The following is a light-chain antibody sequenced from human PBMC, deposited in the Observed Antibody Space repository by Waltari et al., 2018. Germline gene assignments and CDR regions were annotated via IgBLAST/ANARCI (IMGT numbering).Light chain of an antibody. V-gene: IGLV2-8*01. Sequence: QSALTQPPSASGSPGQSVTISCTGTSGDVGGYNYVPWYQHHPGPAPKVLIYGVSKRPSGVPDRSPGSRSGNTASLTVSGLQGEDEADYYCVSYAAGSNYVFGTGTKVTVL. CDR1: SGDVGGYNY. CDR2: GVS. J-gene: IGLJ1*01. CDR3: VSYAAGSNYV.